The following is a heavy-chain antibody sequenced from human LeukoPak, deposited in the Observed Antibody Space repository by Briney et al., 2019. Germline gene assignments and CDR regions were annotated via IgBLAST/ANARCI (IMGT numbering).Heavy chain of an antibody. J-gene: IGHJ5*02. CDR2: INHSGST. D-gene: IGHD6-13*01. CDR1: GVSFSGYY. V-gene: IGHV4-34*01. Sequence: PSETLSLTCAVYGVSFSGYYRSWIRQPPGKGLEWIGEINHSGSTNYNPSLKSRVTISVDTSKNQFSLKLSSVTAADTAVYYCARGRYSSSWSLNWFDPWGQGTLVTVSS. CDR3: ARGRYSSSWSLNWFDP.